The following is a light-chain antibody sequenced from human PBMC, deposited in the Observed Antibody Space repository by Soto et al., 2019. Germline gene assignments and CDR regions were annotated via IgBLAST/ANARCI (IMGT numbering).Light chain of an antibody. J-gene: IGKJ1*01. Sequence: EIALTQSPGTLSVSPGERATLSCRASQSVSSSYLAWYQQKPGQAPRLLIYGASSRATGIPDRFSGSGSGTDFTLTISRLEPEDFEVYYCQQYGSSPTTFGQGTKVDIK. CDR2: GAS. CDR1: QSVSSSY. CDR3: QQYGSSPTT. V-gene: IGKV3-20*01.